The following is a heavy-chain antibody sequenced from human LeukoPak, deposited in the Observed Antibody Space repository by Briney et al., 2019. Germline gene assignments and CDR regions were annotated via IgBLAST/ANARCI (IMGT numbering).Heavy chain of an antibody. Sequence: SETLSLTCTVSGASISSWYWSWIRQPPGKGLEWIGSIYYSGSTYYNPSLKSRVTISVDTSKNQFSLKLSSVTAADTAVYYCARDLGIAAAGTRWFDPWGQGTLVTVSS. J-gene: IGHJ5*02. V-gene: IGHV4-59*12. CDR1: GASISSWY. CDR2: IYYSGST. CDR3: ARDLGIAAAGTRWFDP. D-gene: IGHD6-13*01.